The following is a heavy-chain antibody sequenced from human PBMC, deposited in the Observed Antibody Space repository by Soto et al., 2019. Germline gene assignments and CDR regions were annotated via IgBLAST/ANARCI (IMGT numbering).Heavy chain of an antibody. V-gene: IGHV3-13*01. Sequence: EVQLVESGGGLVQPGGSLRLSCAASGFTFSSYDMHWVRQATGKGLEWVSAIGTAGDTYYPGSVKGRFTISRENAKNSLYLQMNSLRAEDTAVYYCARGDYSNYQGGYCYYYGMDVWGQGTTVTVSS. D-gene: IGHD4-4*01. CDR1: GFTFSSYD. CDR3: ARGDYSNYQGGYCYYYGMDV. CDR2: IGTAGDT. J-gene: IGHJ6*02.